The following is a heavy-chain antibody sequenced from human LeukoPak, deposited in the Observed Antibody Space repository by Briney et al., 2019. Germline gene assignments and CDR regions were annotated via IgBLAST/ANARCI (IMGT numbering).Heavy chain of an antibody. CDR2: IHTSGST. D-gene: IGHD3-10*01. CDR1: GGSISSGYYY. V-gene: IGHV4-61*02. Sequence: SETLSLTCNVSGGSISSGYYYWNWIRQPAGKGLEWIGRIHTSGSTNHNPSLKSRVTISIDTSKNQFSLKLNSVTAADTAVYYCARHYGRGGFPTFYYYYYMDVWGKGTTVTVSS. J-gene: IGHJ6*03. CDR3: ARHYGRGGFPTFYYYYYMDV.